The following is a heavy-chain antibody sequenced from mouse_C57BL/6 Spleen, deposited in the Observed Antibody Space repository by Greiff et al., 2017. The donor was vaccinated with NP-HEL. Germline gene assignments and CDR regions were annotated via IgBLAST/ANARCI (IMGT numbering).Heavy chain of an antibody. CDR3: ARGDEIRFYFEG. Sequence: EVQRVESGGGLVKPGGSLKLSCAASGFTFSDYGMHWVRQAPERGLEWVASISGGVGTTYYPAPVKGRFTISRDNAKNTLFLQMTSLRSEDTAMYYCARGDEIRFYFEGWGTGTTVTVAT. D-gene: IGHD3-3*01. V-gene: IGHV5-17*01. J-gene: IGHJ1*03. CDR1: GFTFSDYG. CDR2: ISGGVGTT.